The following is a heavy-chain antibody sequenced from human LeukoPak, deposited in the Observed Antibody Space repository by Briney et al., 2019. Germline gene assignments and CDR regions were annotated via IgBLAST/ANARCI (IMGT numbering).Heavy chain of an antibody. D-gene: IGHD3-3*01. CDR3: ATVGKDLRRGIFGFFDT. J-gene: IGHJ3*02. V-gene: IGHV1-18*01. CDR1: GYTFTSYG. CDR2: ISAYNGNT. Sequence: ASVKVSCKASGYTFTSYGISWVRQAPGQGLEWMGWISAYNGNTNYAQKLQGRVTMTTDTSTSTAYMELRTLRSDDTAVYYCATVGKDLRRGIFGFFDTWGQGTMVTVSS.